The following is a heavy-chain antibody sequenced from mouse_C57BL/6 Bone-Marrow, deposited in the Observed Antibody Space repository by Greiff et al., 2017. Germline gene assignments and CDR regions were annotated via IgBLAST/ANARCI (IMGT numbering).Heavy chain of an antibody. CDR3: ARGGNYGGYYFDY. CDR1: GYTFTTYP. Sequence: VQPQESGAELVKPGASVKMSCKASGYTFTTYPIEWMKQNHGKSLEWIGNFHPYNDDTKYNEKFKGKATLTVEKSSSTVYLELSRLTSDDSAVYYCARGGNYGGYYFDYWGQGTTLTVSS. V-gene: IGHV1-47*01. CDR2: FHPYNDDT. D-gene: IGHD2-1*01. J-gene: IGHJ2*01.